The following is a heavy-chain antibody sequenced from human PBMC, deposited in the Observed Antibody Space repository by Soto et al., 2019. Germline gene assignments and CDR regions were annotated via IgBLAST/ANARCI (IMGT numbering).Heavy chain of an antibody. CDR2: IYGGGTT. V-gene: IGHV3-53*01. D-gene: IGHD6-19*01. CDR1: GFAVSSKY. Sequence: EVQLVESGGGLIQPGGSLRLSCAASGFAVSSKYMTWVRQAPGKGLEWVSVIYGGGTTYYADSVKGRFTISRDTSKNTVYLQMNSLRAEGPAVYYCVQTTGWPGFDFWGQGTLVTVSS. CDR3: VQTTGWPGFDF. J-gene: IGHJ4*02.